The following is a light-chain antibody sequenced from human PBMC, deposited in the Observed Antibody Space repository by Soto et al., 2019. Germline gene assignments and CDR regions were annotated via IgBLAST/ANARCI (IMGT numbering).Light chain of an antibody. Sequence: EIVLTQSPGTLSLSPGERATLSCRASQSVSTKLAWYQQKPGQAPRLLIYGVSTRATGIPGRFSGSGSGTEFTLTISSLQSEDFVVYYCQQYNNWPSITFGQGTRLEIK. V-gene: IGKV3-15*01. CDR1: QSVSTK. J-gene: IGKJ5*01. CDR2: GVS. CDR3: QQYNNWPSIT.